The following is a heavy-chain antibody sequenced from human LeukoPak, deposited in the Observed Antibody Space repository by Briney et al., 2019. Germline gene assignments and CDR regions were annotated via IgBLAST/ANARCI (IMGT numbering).Heavy chain of an antibody. Sequence: SETLSLTCAVYGGSFSAYYWSWIRQPPGKGLEWIGEVNHSGSTNFNPSLKSRVTISVDTSKNQFSLKMNSMTAADTAVYYCAKSDGYGLIDIWGQGTMVTVSS. V-gene: IGHV4-34*01. D-gene: IGHD3-10*01. CDR2: VNHSGST. CDR3: AKSDGYGLIDI. J-gene: IGHJ3*02. CDR1: GGSFSAYY.